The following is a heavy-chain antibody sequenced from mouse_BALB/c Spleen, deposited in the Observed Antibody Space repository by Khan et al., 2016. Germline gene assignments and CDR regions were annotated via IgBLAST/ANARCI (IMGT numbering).Heavy chain of an antibody. J-gene: IGHJ3*01. CDR2: ITPDSSTI. D-gene: IGHD1-1*01. Sequence: EVKLLESGGGLVQPGGSLKLSCAASGFDFSRYWMSWVRQAPGKGLEWIGEITPDSSTINYTPSLKDKFTISRDNAKNTPYLQMSKVRSEDTALYYCARAGFYGYLAYWGQGTLVSVSA. CDR3: ARAGFYGYLAY. V-gene: IGHV4-1*02. CDR1: GFDFSRYW.